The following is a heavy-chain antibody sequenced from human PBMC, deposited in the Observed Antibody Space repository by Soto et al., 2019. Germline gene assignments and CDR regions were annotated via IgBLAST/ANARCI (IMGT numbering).Heavy chain of an antibody. D-gene: IGHD3-10*01. CDR3: ATNYGSGSTHFDN. Sequence: QVQLVQSGAEVKTPGSSVKVSCTASGATFNFYTLSWVRQAPGQGLEWMGRIIPMRGMSNYAQKFQGRVTMIADKSTRTVYMVLSGLRSEDTALYYCATNYGSGSTHFDNWGQGTLVTVSS. V-gene: IGHV1-69*02. J-gene: IGHJ4*02. CDR1: GATFNFYT. CDR2: IIPMRGMS.